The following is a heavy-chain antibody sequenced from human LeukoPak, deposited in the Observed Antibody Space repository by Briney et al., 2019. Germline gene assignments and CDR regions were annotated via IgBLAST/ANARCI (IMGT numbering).Heavy chain of an antibody. CDR1: GGTFSSYA. CDR2: IIPIFGTA. D-gene: IGHD5-12*01. V-gene: IGHV1-69*05. CDR3: ASEVRLRSYYFDY. J-gene: IGHJ4*02. Sequence: GASVKVSCKASGGTFSSYAISWVRQAPGQGLEWMGGIIPIFGTANYAQKFQGRVTITTDKSTSTAYMELSSLRSEDTAVYYCASEVRLRSYYFDYWGQGTLVTVSS.